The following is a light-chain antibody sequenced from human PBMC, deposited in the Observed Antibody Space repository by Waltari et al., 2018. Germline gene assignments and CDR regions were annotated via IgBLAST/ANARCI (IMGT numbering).Light chain of an antibody. J-gene: IGKJ4*01. Sequence: EILLTKSPGTLSLCSGERPSLSCRSSQSGTSIALTWYQQKLGQAPRLLISGTSSRATGIPDRVSGSGSATDFTLTISRLEPEDFAVYYCQQYAGEVVTFGGGTKVEI. CDR2: GTS. CDR1: QSGTSIA. V-gene: IGKV3-20*01. CDR3: QQYAGEVVT.